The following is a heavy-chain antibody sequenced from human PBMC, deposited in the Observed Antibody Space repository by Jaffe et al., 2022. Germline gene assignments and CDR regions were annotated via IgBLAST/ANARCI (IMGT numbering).Heavy chain of an antibody. CDR2: IYYSGST. D-gene: IGHD3-3*01. Sequence: QLQLQESGPGLVKPSETLSLTCTVSGGSISSSSYYWGWIRQPPGKGLEWIGSIYYSGSTYYNPSLKSRVTISVDTSKNQFSLKLSSVTAADTAVYYCASATYYDFWSGSTTGWYFDLWGRGTLVTVSS. CDR3: ASATYYDFWSGSTTGWYFDL. CDR1: GGSISSSSYY. J-gene: IGHJ2*01. V-gene: IGHV4-39*01.